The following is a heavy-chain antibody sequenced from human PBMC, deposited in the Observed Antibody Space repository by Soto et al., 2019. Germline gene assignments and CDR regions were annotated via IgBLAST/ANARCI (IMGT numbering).Heavy chain of an antibody. CDR3: AARYCSGGSCYSNH. D-gene: IGHD2-15*01. CDR1: GYTFTSYG. Sequence: KKRGASVKVSCKASGYTFTSYGISWVRQAPGQGLEWMGWISAYNGNTNYAQKLQGRVTMTTDTSTSTAYMELRSLRSDDTAVYYCAARYCSGGSCYSNHWGQGTLVTVSS. V-gene: IGHV1-18*01. J-gene: IGHJ4*02. CDR2: ISAYNGNT.